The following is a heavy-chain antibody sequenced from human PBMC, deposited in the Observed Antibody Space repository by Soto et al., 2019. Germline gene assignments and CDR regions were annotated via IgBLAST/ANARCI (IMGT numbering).Heavy chain of an antibody. J-gene: IGHJ3*02. V-gene: IGHV1-8*02. CDR2: MNPNSGNT. Sequence: GASVKVSCKTSGGTFGSYDINWVRQATGQGLEWMGWMNPNSGNTGYAQKFQGRVTMTRNTSISTAYMELSSLRSEDTAVYYCASESIAVAGLDAFDIWGQGTMVTVSS. D-gene: IGHD6-19*01. CDR3: ASESIAVAGLDAFDI. CDR1: GGTFGSYD.